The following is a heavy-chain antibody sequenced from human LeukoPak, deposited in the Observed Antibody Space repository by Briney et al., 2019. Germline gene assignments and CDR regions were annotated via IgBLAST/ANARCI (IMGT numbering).Heavy chain of an antibody. CDR2: ISYDGSNK. D-gene: IGHD2-21*02. CDR3: ARDGHTLGTAGGWFDP. Sequence: PGGSLTLSCAASGFTVSNNYMRWVRQAPGKGLEWVAVISYDGSNKYYADSVKGRFTISRDNSKNTLYLQMNSLRAEDTAVYYCARDGHTLGTAGGWFDPWGQGTLVTVSS. J-gene: IGHJ5*02. CDR1: GFTVSNNY. V-gene: IGHV3-30*03.